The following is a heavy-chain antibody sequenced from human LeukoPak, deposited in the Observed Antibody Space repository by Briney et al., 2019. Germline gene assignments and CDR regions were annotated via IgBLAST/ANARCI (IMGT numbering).Heavy chain of an antibody. J-gene: IGHJ6*03. Sequence: SETLSLTCTVSGGSISSSSYYWGWIRQPPGKGLEWIGSIYYSGSTYYNPSLKSRVTISVDTSKNQFSLKLSSVTAADTAVYYCARVLGYCSSTSCYFFKSGYYYMDVWGKGTTVTVSS. CDR3: ARVLGYCSSTSCYFFKSGYYYMDV. D-gene: IGHD2-2*01. CDR1: GGSISSSSYY. CDR2: IYYSGST. V-gene: IGHV4-39*01.